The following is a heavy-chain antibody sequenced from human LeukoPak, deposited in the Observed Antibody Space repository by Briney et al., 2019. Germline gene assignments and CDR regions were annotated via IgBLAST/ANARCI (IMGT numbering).Heavy chain of an antibody. CDR2: ISSSGSTI. D-gene: IGHD6-13*01. J-gene: IGHJ4*02. V-gene: IGHV3-48*03. CDR3: ARAGFRAAAVDY. Sequence: GGSLRLSCAASGFTFSSYEMNWVRQAPGKGLEWVSYISSSGSTIYYADSVKGRFTISRDNAKNSLYLQMNSLRAEDTAVYYCARAGFRAAAVDYWGQGTLVTVSS. CDR1: GFTFSSYE.